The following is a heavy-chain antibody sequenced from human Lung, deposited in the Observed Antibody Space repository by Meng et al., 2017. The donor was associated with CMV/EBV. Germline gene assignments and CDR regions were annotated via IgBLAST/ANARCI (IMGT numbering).Heavy chain of an antibody. CDR1: GFTFDDCG. CDR2: INWNGGST. Sequence: GGSLRLXCAASGFTFDDCGMSWVRQAPGKGLEWVSGINWNGGSTGYADSVKGRFTISRDNAKNSLYLQMNSLRAEDTALYYCARREYNSGYDYGGQGTLVTVSS. V-gene: IGHV3-20*04. CDR3: ARREYNSGYDY. D-gene: IGHD5-12*01. J-gene: IGHJ4*02.